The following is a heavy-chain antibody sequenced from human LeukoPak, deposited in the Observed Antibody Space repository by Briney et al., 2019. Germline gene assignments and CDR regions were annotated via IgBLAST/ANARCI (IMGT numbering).Heavy chain of an antibody. D-gene: IGHD3-3*01. CDR2: IKSKTDGGTT. CDR3: LSDFGSLDS. J-gene: IGHJ4*02. CDR1: GFTLNNAW. Sequence: GGSLRLSCAASGFTLNNAWMTWVRQAPEKGLEWVGRIKSKTDGGTTDYAAPVKGRFTISRDDSKNTLYLQMNSLKTEDTAVYYCLSDFGSLDSWGQGTLVTVSS. V-gene: IGHV3-15*01.